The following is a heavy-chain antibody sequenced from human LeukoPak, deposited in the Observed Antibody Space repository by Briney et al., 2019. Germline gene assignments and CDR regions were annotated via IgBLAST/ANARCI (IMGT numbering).Heavy chain of an antibody. D-gene: IGHD3-10*01. Sequence: PGGSLRLSCAASGFTFSSYWMSWVRQAPGKGLEWVGNIKQDGSETYYMDSVKRRFTISRDNAKNSLYLQMNSLRAEDTAVYFCARGSRYYYYYMDVWGKGTTVTVSS. CDR1: GFTFSSYW. J-gene: IGHJ6*03. CDR2: IKQDGSET. V-gene: IGHV3-7*01. CDR3: ARGSRYYYYYMDV.